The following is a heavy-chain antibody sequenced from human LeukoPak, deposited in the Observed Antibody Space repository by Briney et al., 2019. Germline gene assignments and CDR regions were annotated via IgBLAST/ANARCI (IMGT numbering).Heavy chain of an antibody. V-gene: IGHV3-15*01. CDR2: IQSKDDGTTT. J-gene: IGHJ6*04. Sequence: KAGGSRRLSRAVSGFNFDNAWMNWVRQAPGEGLEWVGRIQSKDDGTTTDYAAPVRGRFAISIDDSKTLLYMQIQSLKTEDPAVYYCVSRDGYKPRYVMDVWGKGTTVTVSS. CDR1: GFNFDNAW. CDR3: VSRDGYKPRYVMDV. D-gene: IGHD5-24*01.